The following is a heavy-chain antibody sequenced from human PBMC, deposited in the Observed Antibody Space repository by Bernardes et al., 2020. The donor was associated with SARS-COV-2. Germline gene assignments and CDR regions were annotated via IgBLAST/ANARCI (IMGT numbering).Heavy chain of an antibody. V-gene: IGHV5-51*01. CDR2: IYPGDSDT. Sequence: GESLKISCKGSGYTFSNYWIGWVRQMPGQGLEWLGIIYPGDSDTSYSPSFQGQVTISADKSISTAYLQWSSLKASDSAMYYCARATVTIYVGMDVWGQGTTVTVSS. D-gene: IGHD4-17*01. CDR1: GYTFSNYW. J-gene: IGHJ6*02. CDR3: ARATVTIYVGMDV.